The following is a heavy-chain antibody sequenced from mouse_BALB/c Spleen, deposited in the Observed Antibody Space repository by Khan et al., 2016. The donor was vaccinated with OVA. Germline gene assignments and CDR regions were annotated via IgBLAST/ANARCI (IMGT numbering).Heavy chain of an antibody. V-gene: IGHV1-4*01. J-gene: IGHJ4*01. Sequence: QVQLQQPGAELARPGASVKMSCKASGYTFTSYSMHWIKQRPGQGLEWIGNINPSNGYTNHNQKFRDKATLTADNSSSTAYMQLSRLTSEDSAGYYCARDFRDHGSRGALGYWSQGTSATVSS. CDR2: INPSNGYT. CDR1: GYTFTSYS. D-gene: IGHD1-1*01. CDR3: ARDFRDHGSRGALGY.